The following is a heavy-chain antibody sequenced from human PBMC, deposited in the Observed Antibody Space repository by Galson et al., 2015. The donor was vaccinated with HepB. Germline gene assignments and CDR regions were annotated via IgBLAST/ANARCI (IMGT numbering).Heavy chain of an antibody. CDR1: GYYFTAFY. CDR3: ARDQNLGLYTLDPHLPGD. V-gene: IGHV1-2*02. CDR2: INPNNGGT. J-gene: IGHJ1*01. D-gene: IGHD3-16*01. Sequence: SVKVSCKASGYYFTAFYIYWVRQAPGQGLEWMGWINPNNGGTKYSQKFQGRVTLTRDKSISTAYMELTSLRYDDTAVYYCARDQNLGLYTLDPHLPGDWGQGTLVTVSS.